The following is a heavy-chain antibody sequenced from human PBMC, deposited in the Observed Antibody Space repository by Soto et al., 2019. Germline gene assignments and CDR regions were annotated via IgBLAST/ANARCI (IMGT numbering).Heavy chain of an antibody. CDR3: ARRYCSGGSCPFDYGMDV. CDR2: IYYSENT. D-gene: IGHD2-15*01. CDR1: GVSISSGDYY. J-gene: IGHJ6*02. Sequence: SETLSLTCTVSGVSISSGDYYWSWIRQTPGKGLEWIGYIYYSENTYYNPSLKSRVAISGDTSKNQFSLKLSSVTAADTAVYYCARRYCSGGSCPFDYGMDVWGQGTTVTVSS. V-gene: IGHV4-30-4*01.